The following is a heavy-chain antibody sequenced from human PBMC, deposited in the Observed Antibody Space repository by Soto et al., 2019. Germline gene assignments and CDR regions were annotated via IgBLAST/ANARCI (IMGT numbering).Heavy chain of an antibody. J-gene: IGHJ3*02. CDR2: IYYSGIT. D-gene: IGHD3-22*01. Sequence: LPLTCTVSGDSIRSNSHYWGWIRQPPGKGPEWIGKIYYSGITYSNPSLKSRVSISVDTSKNQFSLKLSSVTAADTAVYYCARLSTSIVVVTMRGRSFDIWGQGTMVTVSS. CDR3: ARLSTSIVVVTMRGRSFDI. CDR1: GDSIRSNSHY. V-gene: IGHV4-39*01.